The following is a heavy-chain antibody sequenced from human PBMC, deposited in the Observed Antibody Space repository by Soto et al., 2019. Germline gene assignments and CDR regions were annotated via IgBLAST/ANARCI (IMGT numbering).Heavy chain of an antibody. V-gene: IGHV1-69*13. D-gene: IGHD2-15*01. Sequence: SVKVSCKASGVTFSSYAISWVRQAPGQGLEWMGGIIPIFGTANYAQKFQGRVTITADESTSTAYMELSSLRSEDTAVYYCARDSACSGGSCYSPYNWFDPWGQGTLVTVSS. J-gene: IGHJ5*02. CDR2: IIPIFGTA. CDR1: GVTFSSYA. CDR3: ARDSACSGGSCYSPYNWFDP.